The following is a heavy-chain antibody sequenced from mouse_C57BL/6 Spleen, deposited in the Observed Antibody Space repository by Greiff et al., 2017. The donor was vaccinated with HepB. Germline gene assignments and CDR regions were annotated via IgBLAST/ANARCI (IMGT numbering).Heavy chain of an antibody. CDR3: ARGGHYTASFDY. Sequence: QVQLQQPGAELVMPGASVKLSCKASGYTFTSYWMHWVKQRPGQGLEWIGEIDPSDSYTNYNQKFKGKSTLTVDKSSSTAYMQLSSLTSEDSAVYYCARGGHYTASFDYWGQGTTLTVSS. J-gene: IGHJ2*01. V-gene: IGHV1-69*01. D-gene: IGHD1-2*01. CDR1: GYTFTSYW. CDR2: IDPSDSYT.